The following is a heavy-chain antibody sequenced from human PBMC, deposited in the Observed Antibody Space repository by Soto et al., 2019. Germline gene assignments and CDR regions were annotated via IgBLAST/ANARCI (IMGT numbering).Heavy chain of an antibody. CDR3: ARAPGSSSWDY. CDR1: CGSISSYY. Sequence: PSETLSLTCTGSCGSISSYYWSWIRQPPGKGLEWIGYIYYSGSTNCNPSLKSRVTISVDTSKNQFSLKLSSVTAADTAVYYCARAPGSSSWDYWGQGTLVTV. J-gene: IGHJ4*02. D-gene: IGHD6-6*01. CDR2: IYYSGST. V-gene: IGHV4-59*01.